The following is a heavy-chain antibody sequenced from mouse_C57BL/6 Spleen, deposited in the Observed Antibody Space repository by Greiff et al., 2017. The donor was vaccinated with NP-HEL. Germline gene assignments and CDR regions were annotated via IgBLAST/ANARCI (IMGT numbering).Heavy chain of an antibody. Sequence: VHLVESGAELARPGASVKLSCKASGYTFTSYGISWVKQRTGQGLEWIGEIYPRSGNTYYNEKFKGKATLTADKSSSTAYMELRSLTSEDSAVYFCARDYSPAMDYWGQGTSVTVSS. CDR3: ARDYSPAMDY. CDR1: GYTFTSYG. J-gene: IGHJ4*01. D-gene: IGHD2-13*01. CDR2: IYPRSGNT. V-gene: IGHV1-81*01.